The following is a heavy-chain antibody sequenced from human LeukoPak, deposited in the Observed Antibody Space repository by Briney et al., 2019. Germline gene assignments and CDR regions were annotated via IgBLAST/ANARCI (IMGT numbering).Heavy chain of an antibody. Sequence: SETLSLTCTVSGGSISSYYWSWIRQPPGKGLEWIGYISYSGSTNYNPSLKSRVTISVDTSKNQFSLKLTSVTAADTAVYFCARDRRGVGAILSDYWGQGTLVTVSS. V-gene: IGHV4-59*01. CDR2: ISYSGST. CDR1: GGSISSYY. D-gene: IGHD1-26*01. J-gene: IGHJ4*02. CDR3: ARDRRGVGAILSDY.